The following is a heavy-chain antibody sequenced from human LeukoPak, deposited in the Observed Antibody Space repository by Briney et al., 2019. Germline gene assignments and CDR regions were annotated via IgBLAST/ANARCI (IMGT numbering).Heavy chain of an antibody. Sequence: PGGSLRLSCAASGFTVSSNYMSWVRQAPGKGLEWVANIKQDGSEKYYVDSVKGRFTISRDNAKNSLYLQMNSLRAEDTAVYYCGRVLYYLDYWGQGTLVTVSS. CDR3: GRVLYYLDY. CDR2: IKQDGSEK. CDR1: GFTVSSNY. J-gene: IGHJ4*02. V-gene: IGHV3-7*02.